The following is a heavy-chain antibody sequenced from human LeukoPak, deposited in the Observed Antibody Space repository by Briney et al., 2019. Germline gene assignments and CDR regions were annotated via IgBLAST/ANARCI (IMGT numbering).Heavy chain of an antibody. D-gene: IGHD6-19*01. Sequence: GGSLRLSCAASGFTFSSYAMSWARQAPGKGLEWVSTILGSGRSTYYADSVKGRFTVSRDNSKNTLYLQMNSLTAEDTALYYCAKSRGPSSGWFFDYWGQGTLVTVSS. CDR2: ILGSGRST. CDR3: AKSRGPSSGWFFDY. V-gene: IGHV3-23*01. CDR1: GFTFSSYA. J-gene: IGHJ4*02.